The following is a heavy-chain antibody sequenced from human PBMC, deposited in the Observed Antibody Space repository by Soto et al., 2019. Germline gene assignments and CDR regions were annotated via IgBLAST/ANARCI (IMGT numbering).Heavy chain of an antibody. J-gene: IGHJ4*02. CDR3: ARAVAVAGSFPTQDDY. Sequence: QVQLVQSGAEVKKPGASVKVSCKASGYTFTSYGISWVRQAPGQGLEWMGWISAYNGNTNYAQKLQGRVTMTTDTXTXKAYMELRSLRSDDTAVYYCARAVAVAGSFPTQDDYWGQGTLVTVSS. D-gene: IGHD6-19*01. CDR1: GYTFTSYG. V-gene: IGHV1-18*01. CDR2: ISAYNGNT.